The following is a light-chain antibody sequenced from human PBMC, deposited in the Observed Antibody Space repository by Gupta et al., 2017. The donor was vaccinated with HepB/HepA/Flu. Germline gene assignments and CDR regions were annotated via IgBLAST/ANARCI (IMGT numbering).Light chain of an antibody. Sequence: EVFLSHSPATLSLSPGERATLSCRASENIDNYLAWYQQKPGQAPKLLIHDTSHRASGIPARISGSGSETDFTLTISILEPEDFAVYYCQQHSKCPLSFGRGTRVDIK. CDR1: ENIDNY. V-gene: IGKV3-11*01. J-gene: IGKJ4*01. CDR2: DTS. CDR3: QQHSKCPLS.